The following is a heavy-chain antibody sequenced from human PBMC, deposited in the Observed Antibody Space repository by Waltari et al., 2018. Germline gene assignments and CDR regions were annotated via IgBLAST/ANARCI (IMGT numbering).Heavy chain of an antibody. Sequence: QVQLVQTGAEVKKPGASVRVSCKAPGYTFTNFGINWVRQAPGHGLEWMGWISPYTGNTDYEQNFQGRVTMTTDTSTSTAYLEVRNLSSDDTGVYCCARGGGPRTVVALTFDYWGEGTLVSVSS. CDR2: ISPYTGNT. CDR1: GYTFTNFG. CDR3: ARGGGPRTVVALTFDY. V-gene: IGHV1-18*01. D-gene: IGHD5-12*01. J-gene: IGHJ4*02.